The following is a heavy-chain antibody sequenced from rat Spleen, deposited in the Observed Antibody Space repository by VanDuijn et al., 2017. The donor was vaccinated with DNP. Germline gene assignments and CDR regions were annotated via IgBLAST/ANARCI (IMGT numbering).Heavy chain of an antibody. Sequence: EVHLVESGGGLVQPGRSLKLSCAASGFTFDNYYMAWVRQAPKKGLEWVATISTSGSRTYYSDSVKGRFIISRDNGKRSLYLQLSSLKSEDTATYYCAKNTGYYFDSWGQGVMVTVSS. CDR2: ISTSGSRT. J-gene: IGHJ2*01. CDR3: AKNTGYYFDS. D-gene: IGHD4-1*01. CDR1: GFTFDNYY. V-gene: IGHV5-25*01.